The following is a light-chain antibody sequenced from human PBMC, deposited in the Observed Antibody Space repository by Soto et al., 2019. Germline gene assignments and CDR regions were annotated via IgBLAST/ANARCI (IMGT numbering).Light chain of an antibody. J-gene: IGLJ1*01. Sequence: QSVLTQPASVSGSPGQSITISCTGTSSDVGGYNYVSWYQQLPGKAPKLIIYEVSIRPSGISHRFSGSKSGNTASLTISGLQAEDEADYHCSSYTSRHTYVFGTGTKLTVL. CDR1: SSDVGGYNY. CDR3: SSYTSRHTYV. CDR2: EVS. V-gene: IGLV2-14*01.